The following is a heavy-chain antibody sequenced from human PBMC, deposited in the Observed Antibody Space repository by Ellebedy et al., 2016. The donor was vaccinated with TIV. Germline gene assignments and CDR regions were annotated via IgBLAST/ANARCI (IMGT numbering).Heavy chain of an antibody. D-gene: IGHD2-15*01. Sequence: AASVKVSCKASGYTFTTYYMHWVRQAPGQGLEWMGILNPSDSSTTYEQKFQGRVTMTRDPSTSTVYMELSRLRSEDTDVYYCARDDGSYDFWGQGTLVIVSS. CDR2: LNPSDSST. CDR3: ARDDGSYDF. V-gene: IGHV1-46*01. CDR1: GYTFTTYY. J-gene: IGHJ4*02.